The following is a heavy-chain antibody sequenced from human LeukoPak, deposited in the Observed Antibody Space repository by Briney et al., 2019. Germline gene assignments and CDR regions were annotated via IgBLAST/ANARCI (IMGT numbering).Heavy chain of an antibody. CDR2: MHGSRGRT. D-gene: IGHD3-10*02. J-gene: IGHJ6*04. CDR1: GFNFHSFA. CDR3: AELGITMIGGV. V-gene: IGHV3-23*01. Sequence: GGSLRLSCAASGFNFHSFAMNWVRQAPGKGLEWVSGMHGSRGRTYYADSVKGRFTISRDNAKNSLYLQMNSLRAEDTAVYYCAELGITMIGGVWGKGTTVTISS.